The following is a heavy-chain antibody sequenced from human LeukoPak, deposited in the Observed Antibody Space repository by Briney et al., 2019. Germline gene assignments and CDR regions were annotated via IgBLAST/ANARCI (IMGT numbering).Heavy chain of an antibody. J-gene: IGHJ5*02. V-gene: IGHV3-21*01. CDR1: GFTLSSYS. CDR3: ARERLAYNWFDP. D-gene: IGHD4-17*01. CDR2: ISSSSSYI. Sequence: GGSLRLSCAASGFTLSSYSMNWVRQAPGKGLEWVSSISSSSSYIYYADSVKGRFTISRDNAKNSLYLQMNSLRAEDTAVYYCARERLAYNWFDPWGQGTLVTVSS.